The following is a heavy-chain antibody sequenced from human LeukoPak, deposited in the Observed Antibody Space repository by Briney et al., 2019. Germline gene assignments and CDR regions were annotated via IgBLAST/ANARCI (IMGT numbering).Heavy chain of an antibody. CDR1: GFTFSDYY. J-gene: IGHJ6*03. CDR3: AREVSSSSGGYYYYYYMDV. CDR2: INIIGSTI. Sequence: GGSLRLSCAASGFTFSDYYMSWIRQAPGKGLEWVSYINIIGSTIYCADSVKGRFTISWDNAKNSLYLQMNSLRAEDTAVYYCAREVSSSSGGYYYYYYMDVWGKGTTVTVSS. V-gene: IGHV3-11*04. D-gene: IGHD6-6*01.